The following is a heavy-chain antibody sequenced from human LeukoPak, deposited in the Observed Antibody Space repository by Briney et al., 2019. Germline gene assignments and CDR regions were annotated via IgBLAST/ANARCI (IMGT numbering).Heavy chain of an antibody. Sequence: ASVKVSCKASGYTFTNYGISWVRQAPGQGLEWMSWISANNGDTRYAQNFQGRVTMTTDTSTTTAYMELRSLTSDETAVYYCARVPPSAHQVFSSDYWGQGTQVTVSS. D-gene: IGHD1-14*01. CDR3: ARVPPSAHQVFSSDY. CDR2: ISANNGDT. V-gene: IGHV1-18*04. J-gene: IGHJ4*02. CDR1: GYTFTNYG.